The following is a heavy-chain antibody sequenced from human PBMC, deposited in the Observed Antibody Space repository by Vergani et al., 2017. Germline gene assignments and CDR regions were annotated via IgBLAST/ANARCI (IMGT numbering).Heavy chain of an antibody. CDR1: GFTFSSYA. CDR2: ITYNGGRT. V-gene: IGHV3-64*01. Sequence: EVQLVESGGGLVQPGGSLRLSCAASGFTFSSYAMNWVRLSPGKGLEYVSAITYNGGRTYYANSVKGRFTVSRDNSKNTLFLQMDSLGPEDTAVYYCASGFSLENFDEIWGQGTKVIVSS. D-gene: IGHD2/OR15-2a*01. CDR3: ASGFSLENFDEI. J-gene: IGHJ3*02.